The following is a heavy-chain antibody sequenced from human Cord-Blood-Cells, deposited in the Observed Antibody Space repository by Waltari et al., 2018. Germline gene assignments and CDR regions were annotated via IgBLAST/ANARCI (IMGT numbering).Heavy chain of an antibody. D-gene: IGHD3-16*02. J-gene: IGHJ4*02. CDR2: IYHSGST. CDR3: ARSSWSYDYVWGSYPFDY. Sequence: QVQLQESGPGLVTPSETLSLTCTVSGYSISSGYYWVWTRQPPGKGLEWIGSIYHSGSTYYNPSLKSRVTISVDTSKNQFSLKLSSVTAADTAVYYCARSSWSYDYVWGSYPFDYWGQGTLVTVSS. CDR1: GYSISSGYY. V-gene: IGHV4-38-2*02.